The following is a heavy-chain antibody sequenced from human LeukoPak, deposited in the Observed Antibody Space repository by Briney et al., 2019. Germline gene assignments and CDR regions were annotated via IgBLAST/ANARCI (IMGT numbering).Heavy chain of an antibody. CDR3: ARQATYSSSWYGGGFDY. Sequence: SETLSLTCTVSGGSISSSYYYWGWIRQPPGKGLEWIGSIYYSGSTYYNPSLKSRVTISVDTSKNQFSLKLRSVTAADTAVYYCARQATYSSSWYGGGFDYWGQGTLVTVSS. CDR1: GGSISSSYYY. D-gene: IGHD6-13*01. CDR2: IYYSGST. J-gene: IGHJ4*02. V-gene: IGHV4-39*01.